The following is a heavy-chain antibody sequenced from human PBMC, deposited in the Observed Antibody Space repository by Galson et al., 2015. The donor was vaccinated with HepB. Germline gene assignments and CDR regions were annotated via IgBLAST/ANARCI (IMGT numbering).Heavy chain of an antibody. D-gene: IGHD2-8*02. V-gene: IGHV3-33*01. CDR2: IWYDGSNK. J-gene: IGHJ6*03. Sequence: SLRLSCAASGFTFSSYGMHWVRQAPGKGLEWVAVIWYDGSNKYYADYVEGRFTISRDNSKNTLYLQMNSLRAEDTAVYYCAREGIYCTGGVCYPNYYYYYYMDVWGKGTTVTVSS. CDR1: GFTFSSYG. CDR3: AREGIYCTGGVCYPNYYYYYYMDV.